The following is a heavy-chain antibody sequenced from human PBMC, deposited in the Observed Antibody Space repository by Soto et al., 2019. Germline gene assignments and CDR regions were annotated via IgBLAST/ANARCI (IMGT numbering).Heavy chain of an antibody. CDR2: IKQDGREK. V-gene: IGHV3-7*01. J-gene: IGHJ4*02. CDR3: ARGRYCSGGSCSYLDY. CDR1: GFTFSSYW. D-gene: IGHD2-15*01. Sequence: GGSLRLSCASSGFTFSSYWMSWVRQAPGKGLEWVANIKQDGREKYYVDSVKGRFTISRDNAKNSLYLQMNSLRAEDTAVYYCARGRYCSGGSCSYLDYWGQGTLVTVSS.